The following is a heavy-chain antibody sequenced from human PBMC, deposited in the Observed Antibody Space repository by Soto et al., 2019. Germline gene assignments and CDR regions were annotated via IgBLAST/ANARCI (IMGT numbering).Heavy chain of an antibody. Sequence: QVQLQQWGAGLLKPSETLSLTCAVYGGSFSGYYWSWIRQPPGKGLEWIGEINHSGSTNYNPSLKSRVTISVDTSKNQFSLKLSSVTAADTAVYYCAGGRVVVVPAAQERNWFDPWGQGTLVTVSS. CDR2: INHSGST. D-gene: IGHD2-2*01. CDR1: GGSFSGYY. V-gene: IGHV4-34*01. CDR3: AGGRVVVVPAAQERNWFDP. J-gene: IGHJ5*02.